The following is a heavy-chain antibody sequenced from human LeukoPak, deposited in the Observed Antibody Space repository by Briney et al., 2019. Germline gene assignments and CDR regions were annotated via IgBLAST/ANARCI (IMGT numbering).Heavy chain of an antibody. Sequence: PGGSLRLSYAASGFTFSSYSMNWVRQAPGKGLEWVSGINWNGGSTGYADSVKGRFTISRDNAKNSLYLQMNSLRAEDTALYYCARGHDRGVMFYVYWGQGTLVTVSS. CDR1: GFTFSSYS. J-gene: IGHJ4*02. CDR2: INWNGGST. CDR3: ARGHDRGVMFYVY. D-gene: IGHD3-10*01. V-gene: IGHV3-20*03.